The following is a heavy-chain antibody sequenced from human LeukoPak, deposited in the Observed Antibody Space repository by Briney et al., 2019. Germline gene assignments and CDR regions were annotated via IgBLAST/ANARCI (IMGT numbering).Heavy chain of an antibody. CDR1: GGSISSSNW. D-gene: IGHD6-19*01. CDR3: ARAGGSSGWNVDY. CDR2: IYHSGST. J-gene: IGHJ4*02. V-gene: IGHV4-4*02. Sequence: PSETLSLTCAVSGGSISSSNWWSWARPPPGKGLEGIGEIYHSGSTNYNPSLKSRVTISVDKSKNQFSLKLSSVTAADTAVYYCARAGGSSGWNVDYWGQGTLVTVSS.